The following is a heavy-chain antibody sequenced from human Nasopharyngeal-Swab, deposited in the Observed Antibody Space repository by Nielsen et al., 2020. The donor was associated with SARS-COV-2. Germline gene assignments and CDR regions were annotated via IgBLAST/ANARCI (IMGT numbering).Heavy chain of an antibody. Sequence: WIRQPPGKGLEWIGHIYHSESTYYNPSLKSRVTISLDMSKNQFSLKVTSVTAADTAVYYCARGPSYGGFDFWGQGTLVTVSS. CDR2: IYHSEST. J-gene: IGHJ4*02. D-gene: IGHD4-23*01. V-gene: IGHV4-30-2*01. CDR3: ARGPSYGGFDF.